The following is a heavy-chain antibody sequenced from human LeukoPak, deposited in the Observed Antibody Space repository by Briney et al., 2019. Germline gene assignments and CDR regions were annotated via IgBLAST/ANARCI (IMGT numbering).Heavy chain of an antibody. D-gene: IGHD3-3*01. CDR1: GVTFSNYE. J-gene: IGHJ4*02. CDR2: ISSSGTII. Sequence: PGGSLRLSCAVSGVTFSNYEMNWVRQAPGKGLEWLSHISSSGTIIYYADSVKGRFTISKDNAKNSLYLQMNSLRADGTAVYYCAGRFLEWSDVWGQGTLVTVSS. CDR3: AGRFLEWSDV. V-gene: IGHV3-48*03.